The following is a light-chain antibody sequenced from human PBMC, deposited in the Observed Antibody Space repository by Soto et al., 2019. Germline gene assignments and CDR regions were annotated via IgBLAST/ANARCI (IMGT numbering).Light chain of an antibody. CDR1: SSDVGGYNY. CDR3: LSFTSSFTYI. J-gene: IGLJ1*01. V-gene: IGLV2-14*01. CDR2: EVT. Sequence: QSALTQPASVSGSPGQSITISCTGTSSDVGGYNYVPWYQHHPGKAPKLMIYEVTNRPSGVSIRFSGSKSGTTASLTISGLQAEDEADYYCLSFTSSFTYIFGTGTKVTVL.